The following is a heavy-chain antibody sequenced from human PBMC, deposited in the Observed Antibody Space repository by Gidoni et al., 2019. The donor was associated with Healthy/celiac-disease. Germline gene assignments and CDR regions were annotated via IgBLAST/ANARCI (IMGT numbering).Heavy chain of an antibody. V-gene: IGHV4-34*01. J-gene: IGHJ4*02. CDR2: INHSGST. CDR1: GGSFSGYY. Sequence: QVQLQQWGAGLLKPSETLSPTCAVYGGSFSGYYWSWIRQPPGKGLEWIGEINHSGSTNYNPSLKSRVTISVDTSKNQFSLKLSSVTAADTAVYYCARGGRRAAAGNNYYFDYWGQGTLVTVSS. D-gene: IGHD6-13*01. CDR3: ARGGRRAAAGNNYYFDY.